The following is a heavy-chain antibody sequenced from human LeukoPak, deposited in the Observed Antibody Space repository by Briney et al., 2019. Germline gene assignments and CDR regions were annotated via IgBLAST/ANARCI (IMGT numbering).Heavy chain of an antibody. CDR2: IYSGGST. V-gene: IGHV3-53*04. J-gene: IGHJ4*02. CDR3: ARVGYYYDSSGYYYEFPFDY. CDR1: GFTVSSNY. D-gene: IGHD3-22*01. Sequence: GGSLRLSCAASGFTVSSNYMSWVRQAPGKGLEWVSVIYSGGSTYYADSVKGRFTNSRHNSKNTLYLQMNSLRAEDTAVYYCARVGYYYDSSGYYYEFPFDYWGQGTLVTVSS.